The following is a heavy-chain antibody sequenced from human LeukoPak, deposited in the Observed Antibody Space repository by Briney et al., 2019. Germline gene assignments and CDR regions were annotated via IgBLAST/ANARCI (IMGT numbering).Heavy chain of an antibody. Sequence: QPGRSLRLSCAASGFTFSSYGMHWVRQAPGKGLEWVAVIWYDGSNKYYADSVKGRFTISRDNSKNTLYPQMNSLRAEDTAVYYCARDWVVQSYDFWSGHTGGAFDIWGQGTMVTVSS. J-gene: IGHJ3*02. CDR2: IWYDGSNK. CDR3: ARDWVVQSYDFWSGHTGGAFDI. CDR1: GFTFSSYG. D-gene: IGHD3-3*01. V-gene: IGHV3-33*01.